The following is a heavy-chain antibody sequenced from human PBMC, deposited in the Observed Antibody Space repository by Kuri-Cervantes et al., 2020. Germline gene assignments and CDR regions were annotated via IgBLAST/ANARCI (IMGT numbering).Heavy chain of an antibody. Sequence: ASVKVSCKASGYTFTSYYMHWVRQAPGQGLEWMGIINPSGGSTSYAQKFQGRVTMTRDTSTSTAYMELRSLGSDDTAVYYCARVAIYNWNYAYWFDPWGQGTLVTVSS. J-gene: IGHJ5*02. CDR1: GYTFTSYY. CDR2: INPSGGST. V-gene: IGHV1-46*01. D-gene: IGHD1-7*01. CDR3: ARVAIYNWNYAYWFDP.